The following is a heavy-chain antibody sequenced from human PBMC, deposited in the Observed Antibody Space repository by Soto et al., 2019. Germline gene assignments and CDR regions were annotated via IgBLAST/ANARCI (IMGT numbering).Heavy chain of an antibody. V-gene: IGHV4-61*01. CDR3: ARGERPSSSWYGVYYYGMDV. Sequence: SETLSLTCTVSGGSVSSGSYYWSWIRQPPGKGLEWIGYIYYSGSTNYNPSLKSRVTISVDTSKNQFSLKLSSVTAADTAVYYCARGERPSSSWYGVYYYGMDVWGQGTKVTVYS. J-gene: IGHJ6*02. CDR1: GGSVSSGSYY. CDR2: IYYSGST. D-gene: IGHD6-13*01.